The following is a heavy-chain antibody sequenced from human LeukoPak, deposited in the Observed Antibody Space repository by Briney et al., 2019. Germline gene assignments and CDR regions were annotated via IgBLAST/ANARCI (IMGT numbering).Heavy chain of an antibody. J-gene: IGHJ4*02. CDR3: ARDLDSYSSTWYPYSSGWYLDY. V-gene: IGHV4-4*07. Sequence: PSETLSLTCTVSGGSISSYYWSWIRQPAGKGLEWIGRIYTSGSTNYNPSLKSLVTMSVDTSKNQFSLKLSSVTAADTAVYYCARDLDSYSSTWYPYSSGWYLDYWGQGTLVTVSS. CDR1: GGSISSYY. CDR2: IYTSGST. D-gene: IGHD6-19*01.